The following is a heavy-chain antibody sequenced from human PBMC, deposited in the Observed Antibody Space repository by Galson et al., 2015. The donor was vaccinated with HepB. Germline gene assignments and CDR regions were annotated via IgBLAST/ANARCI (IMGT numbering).Heavy chain of an antibody. CDR2: VSTDSSTI. Sequence: SLRLSCAASGFTFSSYTMNWVRQAPGKGLEWLSYVSTDSSTIYYADSVKGRFTVSRDNVKNSISLQMNRLSVEGTAMYYCARVADSHYGDHTHFDSWGQGALVTVSS. V-gene: IGHV3-48*04. J-gene: IGHJ4*02. CDR3: ARVADSHYGDHTHFDS. D-gene: IGHD4-17*01. CDR1: GFTFSSYT.